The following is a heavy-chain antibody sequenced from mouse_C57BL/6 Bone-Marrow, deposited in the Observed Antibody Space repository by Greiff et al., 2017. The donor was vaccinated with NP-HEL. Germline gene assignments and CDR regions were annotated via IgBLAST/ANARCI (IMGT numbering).Heavy chain of an antibody. D-gene: IGHD1-1*01. J-gene: IGHJ4*01. CDR3: TTELLPSDYAMDY. Sequence: EVQLQQSGAGLVRPGASVKLSCTASGFNINDDYMHWVKQRPEQGLEWVGRIDHESGDTEYASKFQGKATIPADTSSNTAYLQISSLTSEDTAVYYCTTELLPSDYAMDYWGQGTSVTVSS. CDR1: GFNINDDY. V-gene: IGHV14-4*01. CDR2: IDHESGDT.